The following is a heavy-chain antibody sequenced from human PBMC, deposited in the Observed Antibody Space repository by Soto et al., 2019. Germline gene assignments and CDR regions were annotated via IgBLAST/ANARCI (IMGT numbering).Heavy chain of an antibody. Sequence: QVQLEQAGAEVKKPGASVKVSCKASGYTFTSYGMNWVRQAPEQGLEWMGWFSGYNGQTKLSQKVRGRVTMTIDTSTITAYMELRSLTSADTAVYYCAREIAEWLSETESYFSMEVGGKGNTVIFSS. CDR1: GYTFTSYG. CDR2: FSGYNGQT. D-gene: IGHD6-13*01. J-gene: IGHJ6*03. CDR3: AREIAEWLSETESYFSMEV. V-gene: IGHV1-18*01.